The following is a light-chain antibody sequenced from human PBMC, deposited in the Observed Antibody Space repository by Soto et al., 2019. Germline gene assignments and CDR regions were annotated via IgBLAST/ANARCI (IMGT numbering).Light chain of an antibody. J-gene: IGKJ1*01. CDR3: QQYNSYWT. V-gene: IGKV1-5*01. Sequence: DIQMTQSPSTLSASVGDRVTITCRASQSISSWLAWYQQKPGKAPKLLIYDASSLGSGVPSMYSGSGSGTEFPLTSSSLQPDDFETYYCQQYNSYWTFGQGTKVEIK. CDR2: DAS. CDR1: QSISSW.